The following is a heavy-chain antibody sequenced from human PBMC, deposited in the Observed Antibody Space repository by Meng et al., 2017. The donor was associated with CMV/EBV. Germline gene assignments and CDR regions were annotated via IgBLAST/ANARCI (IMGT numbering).Heavy chain of an antibody. D-gene: IGHD5-18*01. CDR2: INHSGST. CDR3: ARGRGEDTAMVPFDY. V-gene: IGHV4-34*01. Sequence: QVQLTEWGAGLLNPSEALSLTCAVYGGSFSGYYWSWIRQPPGKGLEWIGEINHSGSTNYNPSLKSRVTISVDTSKNQFSLKLSSVTAADTAVYYCARGRGEDTAMVPFDYWGQGTLVTVSS. CDR1: GGSFSGYY. J-gene: IGHJ4*02.